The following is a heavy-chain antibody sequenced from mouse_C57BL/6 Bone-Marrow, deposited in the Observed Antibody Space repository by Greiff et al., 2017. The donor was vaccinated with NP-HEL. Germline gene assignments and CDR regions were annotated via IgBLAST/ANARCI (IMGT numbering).Heavy chain of an antibody. CDR3: TTMVFDY. V-gene: IGHV14-4*01. D-gene: IGHD2-3*01. J-gene: IGHJ2*01. Sequence: EVKLVESGAELVRPGASVKLSCTASGFNIKDDYMHWVKQRPEQGLEWIGWIDPENGDTEYASKFQGKATITADTSSNTAYLQLSSLTSEDTAVYYCTTMVFDYWGQGTTLTVSS. CDR2: IDPENGDT. CDR1: GFNIKDDY.